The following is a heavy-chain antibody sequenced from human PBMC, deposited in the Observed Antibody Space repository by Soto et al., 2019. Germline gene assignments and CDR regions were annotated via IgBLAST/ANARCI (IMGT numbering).Heavy chain of an antibody. CDR2: ISSSSSYI. CDR3: ARDSSSWNPNYYGMDV. D-gene: IGHD6-13*01. CDR1: GFTFSSYS. V-gene: IGHV3-21*01. J-gene: IGHJ6*02. Sequence: EVQLVESGGGLVKPGGSLRLSCAASGFTFSSYSMNWVRQAPGKGLEWVSPISSSSSYIYYADSVKGRFTISRDNAKNSLYLQMNSLRAEDTAVYYCARDSSSWNPNYYGMDVWGQGTTVTVSS.